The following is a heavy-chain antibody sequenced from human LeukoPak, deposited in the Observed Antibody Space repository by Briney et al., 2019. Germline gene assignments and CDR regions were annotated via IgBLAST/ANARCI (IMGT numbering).Heavy chain of an antibody. CDR1: GFTVSSNF. CDR3: AKAQGIVATISLDY. D-gene: IGHD5-12*01. V-gene: IGHV3-53*05. CDR2: IYSGGST. Sequence: GSLRLSCAASGFTVSSNFMSWVRQAPGKGLEWVSVIYSGGSTYYADSVKGRFTISRDNSKNTLYLQMNSLRAEDTAVYYCAKAQGIVATISLDYWGQGTLVTVSS. J-gene: IGHJ4*02.